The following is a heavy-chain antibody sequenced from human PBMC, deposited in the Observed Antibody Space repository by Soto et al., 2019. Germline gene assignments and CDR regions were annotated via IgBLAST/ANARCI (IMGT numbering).Heavy chain of an antibody. CDR1: GFTSSSYW. CDR3: ARARYCSSTSCYVPYFDY. D-gene: IGHD2-2*01. V-gene: IGHV3-7*01. Sequence: TGGSLRLSCAASGFTSSSYWMSWVRQAPGKGLEWVANIKEDGSEQYYVDSVKGRFTISRDNAKNSLYLQMNSLRAEDTAVYYCARARYCSSTSCYVPYFDYWGQGTLVTVSS. CDR2: IKEDGSEQ. J-gene: IGHJ4*02.